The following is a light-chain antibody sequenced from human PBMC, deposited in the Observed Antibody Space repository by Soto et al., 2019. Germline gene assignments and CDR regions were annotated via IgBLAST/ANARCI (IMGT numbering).Light chain of an antibody. J-gene: IGLJ2*01. CDR3: SSYAGSNNLI. CDR1: SSDVGGYNY. Sequence: QSALTQPPSASGSPGQSVTISCTGTSSDVGGYNYVSWYQQHPGKAPKLMIYEVGKWPSGVPDRFSGSKSGNTASLTVSGLQAEDEADYYCSSYAGSNNLIFGGGTKLTVL. CDR2: EVG. V-gene: IGLV2-8*01.